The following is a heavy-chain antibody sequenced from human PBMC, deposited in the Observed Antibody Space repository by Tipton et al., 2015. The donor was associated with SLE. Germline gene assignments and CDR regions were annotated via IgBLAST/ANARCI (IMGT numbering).Heavy chain of an antibody. Sequence: QVQLVQSGAEVKKPGSSVKVSCKASGGTFSSYAISWVRQAPGQGLEWMGRIIPILGIANYAQKFQGRVTITADKSTSTAYMELNSLRSEDTAVYYCARDSGYDFWSGYLSYAFDIWGQGTMVTVSS. D-gene: IGHD3-3*01. CDR3: ARDSGYDFWSGYLSYAFDI. V-gene: IGHV1-69*09. CDR1: GGTFSSYA. J-gene: IGHJ3*02. CDR2: IIPILGIA.